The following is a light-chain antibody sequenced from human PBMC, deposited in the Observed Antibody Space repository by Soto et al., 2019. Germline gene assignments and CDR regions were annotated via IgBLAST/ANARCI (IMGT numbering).Light chain of an antibody. CDR3: QQYGSSPPMYT. Sequence: EIVLTQSPGTLSLSPGERATLSCRASQSVNSRFLAWYQQKPGQAPRLLMYGASTRATGIPDRFSGSGSGADVTLIISRMEAEDVAVYYCQQYGSSPPMYTFGQGTKLEIK. CDR2: GAS. V-gene: IGKV3-20*01. CDR1: QSVNSRF. J-gene: IGKJ2*01.